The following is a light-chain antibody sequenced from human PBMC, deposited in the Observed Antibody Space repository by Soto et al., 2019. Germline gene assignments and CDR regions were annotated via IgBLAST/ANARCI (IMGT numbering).Light chain of an antibody. V-gene: IGLV1-44*01. Sequence: QSVLTQPPSVSGTPGQSVTISCSGSSSNIGSNTVNWYQQLSGAAPKLLIHNNDQRPSGVPDRFSGSKSDTSASLAISGLQSADEADYYCAAWDDSLTAVLFGGGTKLTVL. J-gene: IGLJ3*02. CDR3: AAWDDSLTAVL. CDR2: NND. CDR1: SSNIGSNT.